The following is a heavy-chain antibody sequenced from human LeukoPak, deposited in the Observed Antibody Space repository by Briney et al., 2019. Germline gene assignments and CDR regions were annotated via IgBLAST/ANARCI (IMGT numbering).Heavy chain of an antibody. CDR2: INPSGGST. CDR1: GYTFTSYY. J-gene: IGHJ4*02. Sequence: ASVKVSCKASGYTFTSYYMHWVRQAPGQGLEWMGIINPSGGSTSYAQKFQGRVTMTEDTSTDTAYMELSSLRSEDTAVYYCATDLDDALRYWGQGTLVTVSS. V-gene: IGHV1-46*01. CDR3: ATDLDDALRY.